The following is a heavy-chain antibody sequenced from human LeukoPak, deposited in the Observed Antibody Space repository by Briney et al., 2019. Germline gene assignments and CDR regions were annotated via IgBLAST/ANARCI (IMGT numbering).Heavy chain of an antibody. Sequence: PGGSLRLSCAASGFTFRTYWMSWVRQAPGKGLEWVAHINQDGSEEHYMDSVKARFIISRDNAKNSLSLQMDSLSAEDTAVYYCVRDGGVSGYDLLDYWGQGTLVTVSS. CDR1: GFTFRTYW. J-gene: IGHJ4*02. CDR2: INQDGSEE. CDR3: VRDGGVSGYDLLDY. V-gene: IGHV3-7*01. D-gene: IGHD5-12*01.